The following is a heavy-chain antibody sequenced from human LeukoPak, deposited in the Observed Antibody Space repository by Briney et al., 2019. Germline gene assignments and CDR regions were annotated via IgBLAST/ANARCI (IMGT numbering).Heavy chain of an antibody. CDR2: ISYDGSNK. CDR3: AREDHYDFWSGYGLEY. J-gene: IGHJ4*02. Sequence: PGGSLRLSCAASGFTFSSYAMHWVRQAPGKGLEWVAVISYDGSNKYYADSVKGRFTISRDNSKNTLYLQMNSPRAEDTAVYYCAREDHYDFWSGYGLEYWGQGTLVTVSS. D-gene: IGHD3-3*01. V-gene: IGHV3-30*04. CDR1: GFTFSSYA.